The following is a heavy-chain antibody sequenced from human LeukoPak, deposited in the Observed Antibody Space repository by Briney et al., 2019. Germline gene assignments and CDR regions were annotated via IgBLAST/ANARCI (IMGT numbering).Heavy chain of an antibody. V-gene: IGHV1-69*05. CDR2: IIPIFGTA. J-gene: IGHJ6*04. D-gene: IGHD3-10*01. CDR3: ARAAAPFYGSGTEDV. Sequence: SVKVSCKASGGAFSSYAISWVRQAPGQGLEWMGGIIPIFGTANYAQKFQGRVTITTDESPSTAYMELSSLRSGDTAVYYCARAAAPFYGSGTEDVWGKGTTVTVSS. CDR1: GGAFSSYA.